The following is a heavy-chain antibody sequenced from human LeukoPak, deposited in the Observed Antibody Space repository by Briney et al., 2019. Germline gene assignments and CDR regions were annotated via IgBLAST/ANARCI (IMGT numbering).Heavy chain of an antibody. CDR2: INSDASTT. V-gene: IGHV3-74*01. Sequence: GGSLRLSCAASGFTFSSYWMHWVRQAPGKGLVWVSRINSDASTTSYADSVKGRFTISRDNAKNTLHLQMNSLRAEDTAVYYCARVNPLMAPGAVDIWGQGTKVAVSS. CDR1: GFTFSSYW. J-gene: IGHJ3*02. D-gene: IGHD2-8*01. CDR3: ARVNPLMAPGAVDI.